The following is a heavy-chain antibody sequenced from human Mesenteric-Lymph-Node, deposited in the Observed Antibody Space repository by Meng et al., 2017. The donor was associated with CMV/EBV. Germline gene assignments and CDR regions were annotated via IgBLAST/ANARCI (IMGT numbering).Heavy chain of an antibody. D-gene: IGHD3-22*01. Sequence: GESLKISCAASGFTFTSYSMNWVRQAPGKGLEWVSSISSSTTYIYYADSVKGRFTISRDNAKNSLYLQMNSLRAEDTAVYYCATLSYYYDSSGYPRDFDYWGQGTLVTVSS. CDR2: ISSSTTYI. V-gene: IGHV3-21*01. CDR3: ATLSYYYDSSGYPRDFDY. CDR1: GFTFTSYS. J-gene: IGHJ4*02.